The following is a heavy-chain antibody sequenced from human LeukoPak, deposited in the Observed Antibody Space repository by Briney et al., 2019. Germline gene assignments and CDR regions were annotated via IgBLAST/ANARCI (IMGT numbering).Heavy chain of an antibody. V-gene: IGHV4-34*01. CDR1: GGSFSGYY. Sequence: SETLSLTCAVYGGSFSGYYWSWIRQPPGKGLEWIGKINHSGSTNYNPSLKSRVTISVDTSKNQFSLKLSSVTAADTAVYYCARAVGGTTFYYYGSGSPYNWFDPWGQGTLVTVSS. D-gene: IGHD3-10*01. CDR3: ARAVGGTTFYYYGSGSPYNWFDP. J-gene: IGHJ5*02. CDR2: INHSGST.